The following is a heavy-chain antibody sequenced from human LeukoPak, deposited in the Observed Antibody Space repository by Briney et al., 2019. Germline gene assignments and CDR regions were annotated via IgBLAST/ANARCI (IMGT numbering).Heavy chain of an antibody. V-gene: IGHV3-20*04. CDR3: ARDLSSSWYSLAY. D-gene: IGHD6-13*01. CDR2: INWDGEAT. CDR1: GVTIADHG. J-gene: IGHJ4*02. Sequence: EGSLRLSCAASGVTIADHGMSWVRQVPGKGLEWVSGINWDGEATGYADSVKGRFTISRDNAKKSLYLEMNSLRDDDTALYYCARDLSSSWYSLAYWGQGTLVTVSS.